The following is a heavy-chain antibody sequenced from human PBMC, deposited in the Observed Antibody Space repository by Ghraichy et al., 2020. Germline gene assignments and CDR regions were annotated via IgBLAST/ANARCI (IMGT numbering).Heavy chain of an antibody. CDR3: ARVTNENALDI. CDR2: IWHDGSNK. D-gene: IGHD1-1*01. V-gene: IGHV3-33*01. CDR1: GFTFSNYG. Sequence: GGSLRLSCAASGFTFSNYGMHWVRQAPGKGLEWVAVIWHDGSNKYYGDTVKGRFTISRDNSKNTLNLQLNSLRAEDTAVYYCARVTNENALDIWGLGTMVTVSS. J-gene: IGHJ3*02.